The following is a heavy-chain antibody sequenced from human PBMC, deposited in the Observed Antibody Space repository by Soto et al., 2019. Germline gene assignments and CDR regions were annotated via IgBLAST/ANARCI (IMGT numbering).Heavy chain of an antibody. Sequence: SETLSLTCTVSGGSISSYYWSWIRQPPGKGLEWIGYIYYSGKTNYNPSLKSRVTISVDTSKNQFSLKLSPVTAADTAVYYCARQPFPVRGVSYYFDYWGQGTLVTVSS. CDR1: GGSISSYY. V-gene: IGHV4-59*08. J-gene: IGHJ4*02. CDR2: IYYSGKT. D-gene: IGHD3-10*01. CDR3: ARQPFPVRGVSYYFDY.